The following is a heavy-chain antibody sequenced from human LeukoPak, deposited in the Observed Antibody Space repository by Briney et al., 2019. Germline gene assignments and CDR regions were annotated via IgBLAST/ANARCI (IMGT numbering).Heavy chain of an antibody. Sequence: MPSETLSLTCAVYGGSFRGYYWSWIRQPPGKGLEWIGEINHSGSTNYNPSLKSRVTISVDTSKNQFSLKLSSVTAADTAVYYCARDGGGTGYSSSRGAYWGQGALVTVSS. V-gene: IGHV4-34*01. J-gene: IGHJ4*02. CDR3: ARDGGGTGYSSSRGAY. CDR1: GGSFRGYY. CDR2: INHSGST. D-gene: IGHD6-13*01.